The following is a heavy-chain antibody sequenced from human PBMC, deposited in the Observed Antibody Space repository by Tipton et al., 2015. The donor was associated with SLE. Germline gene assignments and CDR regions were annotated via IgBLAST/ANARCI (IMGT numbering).Heavy chain of an antibody. V-gene: IGHV3-30*04. CDR1: GFTFSSYA. CDR2: ISYDGSNK. CDR3: AAELLDACDI. J-gene: IGHJ3*02. Sequence: SLRLSCAASGFTFSSYAMHWVRQAPGKGLEWVAVISYDGSNKYYADSVKGRFTISRDNSKNTLYLQMNSLRAEDTAVYYCAAELLDACDIWGQGTIITVSS. D-gene: IGHD1-26*01.